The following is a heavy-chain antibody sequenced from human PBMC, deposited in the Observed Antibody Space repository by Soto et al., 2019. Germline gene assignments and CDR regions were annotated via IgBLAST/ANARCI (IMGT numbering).Heavy chain of an antibody. CDR3: ASAMSPVLPVPFDH. V-gene: IGHV1-46*03. J-gene: IGHJ4*02. D-gene: IGHD2-15*01. CDR2: INPNGGSA. CDR1: GYTFSRYH. Sequence: QVQLVQSGAEVKKPGASVKVSCKASGYTFSRYHMHWVRQAPGQGLEWMGIINPNGGSASYAQRFQGRVTMTRDTSTSTVYMELSSLRSEDTAVYYCASAMSPVLPVPFDHWGQGTLVTVSS.